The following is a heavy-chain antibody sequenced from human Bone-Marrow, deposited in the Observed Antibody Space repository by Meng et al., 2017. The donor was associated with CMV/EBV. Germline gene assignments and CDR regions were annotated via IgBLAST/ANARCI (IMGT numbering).Heavy chain of an antibody. CDR2: ISWGDDR. CDR1: LSNVGVT. J-gene: IGHJ4*02. D-gene: IGHD3-10*01. Sequence: LSNVGVTVGWVRQPPGTALEWLALISWGDDRRYSPSLKTRLTITKDTSKNLVVLTMTNMDPVDTATYYCAHSRGFYYGSGSLGYFDYWGQGTLVTVSS. CDR3: AHSRGFYYGSGSLGYFDY. V-gene: IGHV2-5*02.